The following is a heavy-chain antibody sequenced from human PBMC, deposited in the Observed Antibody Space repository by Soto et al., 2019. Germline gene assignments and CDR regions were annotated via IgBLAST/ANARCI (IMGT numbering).Heavy chain of an antibody. Sequence: PSXTXXXTXTVXXGSISSGGXYWSWIRQHPGKGLEWIGYIYYSGSTYYNPSLKSRVTISVDTSKNQFSLKLSSVTAADTAVYNCARGVATIDAFDIWGQGTMVTVSS. D-gene: IGHD5-12*01. CDR3: ARGVATIDAFDI. CDR2: IYYSGST. CDR1: XGSISSGGXY. V-gene: IGHV4-31*02. J-gene: IGHJ3*02.